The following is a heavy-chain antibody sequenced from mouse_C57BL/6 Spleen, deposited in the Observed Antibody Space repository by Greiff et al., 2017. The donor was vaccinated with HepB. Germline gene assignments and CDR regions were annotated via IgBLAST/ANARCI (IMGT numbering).Heavy chain of an antibody. CDR2: INPSTGGT. CDR3: ARSTYAMDY. J-gene: IGHJ4*01. CDR1: GYSFTGYY. Sequence: VQLKESGPELVKPGASVKISCKASGYSFTGYYMNWVKQSPEKSLEWIGEINPSTGGTTYNQKFKAKATLTVDKSSSTAYMQLKSLTSEDSAVYYCARSTYAMDYWGQGTSVTVSS. V-gene: IGHV1-42*01.